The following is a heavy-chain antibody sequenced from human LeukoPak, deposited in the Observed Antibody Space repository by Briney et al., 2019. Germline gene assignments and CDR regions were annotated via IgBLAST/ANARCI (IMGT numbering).Heavy chain of an antibody. J-gene: IGHJ6*02. Sequence: ASVRVSCKASGYTFTSYGISWVRQAPGQGLEWMGWISAYNGNTNYAQKLQGRVTMTTDTSTSTGYMELRSLRSDDTAVYYCAKNLYCGGGSCYPSALGMDVWGQGTTVTVSS. CDR2: ISAYNGNT. CDR1: GYTFTSYG. V-gene: IGHV1-18*01. CDR3: AKNLYCGGGSCYPSALGMDV. D-gene: IGHD2-15*01.